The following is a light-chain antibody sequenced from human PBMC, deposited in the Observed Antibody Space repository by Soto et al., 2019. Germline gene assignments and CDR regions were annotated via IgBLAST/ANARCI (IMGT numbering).Light chain of an antibody. J-gene: IGKJ3*01. CDR3: QQLQRTPFT. CDR2: GAS. V-gene: IGKV1-9*01. Sequence: QLTQSPSSLSASVGDRVTITCRASQDISRYLAWYQQRAGKAPKLLIYGASTVQSGVPSRFSGSGSGTEFTLTISSLQPEDFATYHCQQLQRTPFTFGPGTTVDV. CDR1: QDISRY.